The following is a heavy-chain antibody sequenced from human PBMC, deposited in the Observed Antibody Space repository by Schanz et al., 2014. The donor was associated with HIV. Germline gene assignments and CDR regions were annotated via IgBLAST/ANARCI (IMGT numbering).Heavy chain of an antibody. J-gene: IGHJ4*02. D-gene: IGHD3-22*01. CDR2: IRYDGSNK. Sequence: QVQLVESGGGVVQPGRSLRLSCAASGFTFSSYGMHWVRQAPGKGLEWVALIRYDGSNKYYADSVKGRFTISRDNSKNTLYLQMNSLRAEDTAVYYCAKDLSVHTSAYYRYWGQGTLVTVSS. CDR1: GFTFSSYG. V-gene: IGHV3-33*06. CDR3: AKDLSVHTSAYYRY.